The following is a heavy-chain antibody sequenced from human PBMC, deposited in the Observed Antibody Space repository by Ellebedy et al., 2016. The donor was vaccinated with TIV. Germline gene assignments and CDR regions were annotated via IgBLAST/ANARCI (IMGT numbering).Heavy chain of an antibody. CDR1: GYTFTSYG. CDR2: ISAYNGNT. CDR3: ARDGAPLYCGGDCYPFDY. J-gene: IGHJ4*02. D-gene: IGHD2-21*02. Sequence: ASVKVSCXASGYTFTSYGISWVRQAPGQGLEWMGWISAYNGNTNYAQKLQGRVTMTTDTSTSTAYMELRSLRSDDTAVYYCARDGAPLYCGGDCYPFDYWGQGTLVTVSS. V-gene: IGHV1-18*01.